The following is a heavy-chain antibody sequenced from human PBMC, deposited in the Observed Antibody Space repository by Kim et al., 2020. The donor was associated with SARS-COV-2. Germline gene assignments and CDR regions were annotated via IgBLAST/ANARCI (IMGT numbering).Heavy chain of an antibody. V-gene: IGHV4-61*02. CDR2: IYTSGST. CDR1: GGSISSGSYY. J-gene: IGHJ3*02. Sequence: SETLSLTCTVSGGSISSGSYYWSWIRQPAGKGLEWIGRIYTSGSTNYNPSLKSRVTISVDTSKNQFSLKLSSVTAADTAVYYCARDILLPNDAFDIWGQGTMVTVSS. D-gene: IGHD2-15*01. CDR3: ARDILLPNDAFDI.